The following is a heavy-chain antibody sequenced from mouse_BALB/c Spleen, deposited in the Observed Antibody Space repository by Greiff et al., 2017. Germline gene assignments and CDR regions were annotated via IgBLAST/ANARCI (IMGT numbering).Heavy chain of an antibody. V-gene: IGHV3-2*02. CDR3: ARQDGYGYFDV. Sequence: EVMLVESGPGLVKPSQSLSLTCTVTGYSITSDYAWNWIRQFPGNKLEWMGYISYSGSTSYNPSLKSRISITRDTSKNQFFLQLNSVTTEDTATYYCARQDGYGYFDVWGAGTTVTVSS. CDR2: ISYSGST. J-gene: IGHJ1*01. CDR1: GYSITSDYA. D-gene: IGHD2-3*01.